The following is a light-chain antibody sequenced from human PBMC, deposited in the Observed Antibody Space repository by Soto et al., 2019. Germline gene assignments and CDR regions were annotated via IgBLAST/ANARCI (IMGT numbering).Light chain of an antibody. J-gene: IGKJ1*01. CDR2: KAS. Sequence: DIKMTQSPSTLSASVGGRVTVTCRASQSISSWLAWYQQKPGKAPKLLIYKASSLESGVPSRFSGSGSGTEFTLTISSMQPDDFATYYCQQYNSYWTFGQGTKVDI. V-gene: IGKV1-5*03. CDR3: QQYNSYWT. CDR1: QSISSW.